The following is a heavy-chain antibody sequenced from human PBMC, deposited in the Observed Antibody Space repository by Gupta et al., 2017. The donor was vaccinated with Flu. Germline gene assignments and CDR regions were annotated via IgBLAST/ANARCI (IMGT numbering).Heavy chain of an antibody. CDR1: GSPFTNNW. V-gene: IGHV5-51*03. D-gene: IGHD5-18*01. J-gene: IGHJ5*02. CDR2: FSPGDSRT. CDR3: ARRSGRGYNYERDWFDP. Sequence: VQLVQSGPEVKKPGESLKISCTGSGSPFTNNWIAWVRQMPGQGLEWMASFSPGDSRTNYSPSFQGQVTVSADKSINTAYLEWNSLRASDTAIYYCARRSGRGYNYERDWFDPWGQGTLVTVSS.